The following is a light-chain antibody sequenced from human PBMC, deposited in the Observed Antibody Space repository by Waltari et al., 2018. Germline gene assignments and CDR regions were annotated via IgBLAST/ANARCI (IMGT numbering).Light chain of an antibody. CDR1: SSDVGGYNY. CDR3: SSYAGSNNYV. J-gene: IGLJ1*01. CDR2: EVN. V-gene: IGLV2-8*01. Sequence: QSALTQPPSASGSPGQSVTISCTGTSSDVGGYNYVSWYQQHPGKAPKLMIYEVNKRPPGVPDRFSASKSGNTASPTVSGLQAEDEADYYCSSYAGSNNYVFGTGTKVTVL.